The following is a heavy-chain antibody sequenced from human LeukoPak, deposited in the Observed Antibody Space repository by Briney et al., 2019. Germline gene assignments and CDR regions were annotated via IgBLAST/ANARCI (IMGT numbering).Heavy chain of an antibody. CDR2: IYTSGST. Sequence: TSETLSLTCTVSGGSISSGSYYWSWIRQPAGKGLEWIGRIYTSGSTNYNPSLKSRVTISVDTSKNQFSLKLSSVTAADTAVYYCASGLRYFDPYYWGQGTLVTVSS. J-gene: IGHJ4*02. D-gene: IGHD3-9*01. V-gene: IGHV4-61*02. CDR1: GGSISSGSYY. CDR3: ASGLRYFDPYY.